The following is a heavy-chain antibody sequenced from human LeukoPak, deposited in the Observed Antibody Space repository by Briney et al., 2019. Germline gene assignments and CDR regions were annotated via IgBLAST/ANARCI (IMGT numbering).Heavy chain of an antibody. CDR2: INHSGST. J-gene: IGHJ4*02. D-gene: IGHD5-18*01. CDR1: GGSFNGYY. CDR3: ARGASRGYSYGYYY. V-gene: IGHV4-34*01. Sequence: SETLSLTCAVYGGSFNGYYWSWIRQPPGKGLEWIGEINHSGSTNYNPSLKSRVTISVDTSKNQFSLKLSSVTAADTAVYYCARGASRGYSYGYYYWGQGTLVTVSS.